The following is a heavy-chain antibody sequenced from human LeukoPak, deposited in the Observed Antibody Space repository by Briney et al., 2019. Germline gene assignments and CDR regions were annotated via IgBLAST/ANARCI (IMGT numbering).Heavy chain of an antibody. V-gene: IGHV3-33*08. Sequence: GGSLRLSCAASGFTFSSYGMHWVRQAPGKGLEWVAVIWYGGSNKYYADSVKGRFTISRDNSKNTLYLQMNSLRAEDTAVYYCARDKENPWFGAYPGDDAFDIWGQGTMVTVSS. J-gene: IGHJ3*02. D-gene: IGHD3-10*01. CDR2: IWYGGSNK. CDR3: ARDKENPWFGAYPGDDAFDI. CDR1: GFTFSSYG.